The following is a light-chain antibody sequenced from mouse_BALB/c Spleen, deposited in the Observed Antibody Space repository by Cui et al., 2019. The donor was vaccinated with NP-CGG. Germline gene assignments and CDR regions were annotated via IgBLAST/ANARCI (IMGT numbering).Light chain of an antibody. V-gene: IGLV1*01. CDR3: ALWSSNHWV. CDR1: TGPVTTINY. J-gene: IGLJ1*01. CDR2: GTN. Sequence: QAVLTQESAPTTSPGETVPLTCRSKTGPVTTINYANWVQEKPDHLFTGLVGGTNNRAPGVPARFSGSLIGDKAALTITGAQTEDEAIYFCALWSSNHWVFGGGTKLTVL.